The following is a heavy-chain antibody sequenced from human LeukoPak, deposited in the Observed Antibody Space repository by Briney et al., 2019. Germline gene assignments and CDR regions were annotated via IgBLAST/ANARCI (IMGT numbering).Heavy chain of an antibody. Sequence: GASVKVSCKASGYTFTGYYMHWVRQAPGQGLEWMGWINPNSGGTNYAQKFQGRVTMTRDTSISTAYMELSRLRSDDTAVYYCARGLEPDYYYYYMDGGGKGTTVTISS. V-gene: IGHV1-2*02. J-gene: IGHJ6*03. CDR1: GYTFTGYY. CDR3: ARGLEPDYYYYYMDG. D-gene: IGHD1-14*01. CDR2: INPNSGGT.